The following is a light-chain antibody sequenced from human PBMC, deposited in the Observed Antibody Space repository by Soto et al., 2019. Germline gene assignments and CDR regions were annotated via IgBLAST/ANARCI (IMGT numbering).Light chain of an antibody. J-gene: IGLJ1*01. CDR1: SSDVGGYNY. CDR2: EVS. CDR3: SSYTSTNTPYV. Sequence: SDLTQPASVSASPGQSLTISCTRTSSDVGGYNYVSWFQQHPGKAPKLMIYEVSNRPSGVSNRFSGSKSDNTASLTISGLPAEDEADYYCSSYTSTNTPYVFGTGTKVTVL. V-gene: IGLV2-14*01.